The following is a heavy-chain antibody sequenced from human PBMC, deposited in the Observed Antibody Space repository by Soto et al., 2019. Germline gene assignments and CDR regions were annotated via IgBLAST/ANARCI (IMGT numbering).Heavy chain of an antibody. D-gene: IGHD2-2*01. Sequence: SETLSLTCAVSGASITSHSWWSWVRQPPGKGLEWIGEVYHTGSTNYNSSLESRDTISVDKSKNQFSLELTSVAAADTAVYYCARQERYQNWFDPWGQGILVTVYS. CDR2: VYHTGST. CDR1: GASITSHSW. CDR3: ARQERYQNWFDP. V-gene: IGHV4-4*02. J-gene: IGHJ5*02.